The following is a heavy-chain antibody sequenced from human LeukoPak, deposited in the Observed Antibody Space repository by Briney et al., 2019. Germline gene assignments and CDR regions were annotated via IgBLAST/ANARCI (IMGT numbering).Heavy chain of an antibody. J-gene: IGHJ1*01. CDR3: ARAAAGRGYFQH. D-gene: IGHD6-13*01. Sequence: VSYISSSGSTIYYADSVKGRFTISRDNAKNSLYLQMNSLRAEDTAVYYCARAAAGRGYFQHWGQGTLVTVSS. V-gene: IGHV3-48*03. CDR2: ISSSGSTI.